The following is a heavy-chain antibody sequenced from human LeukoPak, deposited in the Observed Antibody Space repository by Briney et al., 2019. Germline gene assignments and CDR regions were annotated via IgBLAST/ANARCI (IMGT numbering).Heavy chain of an antibody. V-gene: IGHV3-74*01. CDR1: GFTFSNYW. Sequence: GGSLRLSCAASGFTFSNYWMHWVRQAPGKGLVWVSRINSDGSTTSYADSVQGRFTISRDNARNTLYLQMNSLRAEDTAVYYCARGHIVVVIASSGDFDFWGQGTLVTVSS. D-gene: IGHD2-21*01. CDR3: ARGHIVVVIASSGDFDF. J-gene: IGHJ4*02. CDR2: INSDGSTT.